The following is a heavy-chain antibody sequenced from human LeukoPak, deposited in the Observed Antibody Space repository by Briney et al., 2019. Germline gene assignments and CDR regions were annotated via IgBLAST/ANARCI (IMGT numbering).Heavy chain of an antibody. D-gene: IGHD2-15*01. CDR3: AREGGRRPNWFDP. J-gene: IGHJ5*02. CDR1: GGTFSSYA. CDR2: IIPIFGTA. Sequence: PGASVKVSCTASGGTFSSYAISWVRQAPGQGLEWMGGIIPIFGTANYAQKFQGRVTITADESTSTAYMELSSLRSEDTAVYYCAREGGRRPNWFDPWGQGTLVTVSS. V-gene: IGHV1-69*13.